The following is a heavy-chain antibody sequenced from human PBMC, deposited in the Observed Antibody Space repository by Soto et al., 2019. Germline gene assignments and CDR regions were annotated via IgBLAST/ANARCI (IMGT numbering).Heavy chain of an antibody. CDR2: INHSGST. D-gene: IGHD4-17*01. V-gene: IGHV4-34*01. CDR3: ARLTTLTEYAFDI. CDR1: CSSFSGYY. Sequence: QVQLHQCVAGLLKPSETLSLTCAVYCSSFSGYYWSWIRQPPGKGLEWIGEINHSGSTNYNPSLKSRGTLSVDTYNNQFSLKLSSVTAADTDVYYCARLTTLTEYAFDIWGQGTMVAVSS. J-gene: IGHJ3*02.